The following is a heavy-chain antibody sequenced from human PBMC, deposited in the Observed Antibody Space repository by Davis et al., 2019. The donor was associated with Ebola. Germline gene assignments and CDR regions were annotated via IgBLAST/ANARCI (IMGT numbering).Heavy chain of an antibody. CDR2: ISGSGGST. V-gene: IGHV3-23*01. CDR1: GFTFSSYA. CDR3: AKSRARYGDYVPLFY. D-gene: IGHD4-17*01. Sequence: GESLKISCAASGFTFSSYAMSWVRQAPGKGLEWVSAISGSGGSTYYADSVKGRFTISRDNSKNTLYLQMNSLRAEDTAVYYCAKSRARYGDYVPLFYWGQGTLVTVSS. J-gene: IGHJ4*02.